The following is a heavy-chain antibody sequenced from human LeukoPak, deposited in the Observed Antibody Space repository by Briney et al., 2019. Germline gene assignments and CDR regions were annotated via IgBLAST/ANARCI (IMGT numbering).Heavy chain of an antibody. J-gene: IGHJ2*01. Sequence: PGGSLRLSCAASGFTFSDYGMSWVGQAPGKGVEWVSLISGSGGVTYYADSVKGRLTISRDNSENTLYLQMNSLQAEVSAIYSCAKSSMPRGPYFRLYFDLWGRGTLVTVS. V-gene: IGHV3-23*01. CDR1: GFTFSDYG. CDR3: AKSSMPRGPYFRLYFDL. CDR2: ISGSGGVT. D-gene: IGHD2/OR15-2a*01.